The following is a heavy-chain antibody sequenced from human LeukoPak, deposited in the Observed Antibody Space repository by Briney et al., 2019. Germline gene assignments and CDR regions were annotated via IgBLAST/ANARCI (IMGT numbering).Heavy chain of an antibody. CDR2: FDPEDGET. Sequence: GASVKVSCKASGYTFTGYYMHWVRQAPGKGLEWMGGFDPEDGETIYAQKFQGRVTMTEDTSTDTAYMELSSLRSEDTAVYYCATDRALWGFGEGDYWGQGTLVTVSS. CDR3: ATDRALWGFGEGDY. V-gene: IGHV1-24*01. D-gene: IGHD3-10*01. CDR1: GYTFTGYY. J-gene: IGHJ4*02.